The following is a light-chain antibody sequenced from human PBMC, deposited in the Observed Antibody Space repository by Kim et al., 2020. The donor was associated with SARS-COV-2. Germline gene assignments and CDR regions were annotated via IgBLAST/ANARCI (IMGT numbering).Light chain of an antibody. CDR2: DVS. CDR1: SSDIGGYNY. V-gene: IGLV2-11*03. CDR3: CSYTGSSTMV. Sequence: GQSITISCTGTSSDIGGYNYVSWYQKYPGKATKLMIYDVSKRPSGVPDRFSGSKSGNTASLTISGLQAEDEADYYCCSYTGSSTMVFGGGTQLTVL. J-gene: IGLJ2*01.